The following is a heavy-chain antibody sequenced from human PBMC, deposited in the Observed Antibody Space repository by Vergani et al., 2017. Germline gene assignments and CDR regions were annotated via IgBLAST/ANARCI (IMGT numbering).Heavy chain of an antibody. CDR1: SHTFQTYG. Sequence: QVQLVQSGAELKKPGASVSVSCKGSSHTFQTYGISWVRQAPGKGLEWMAWIRPYTGHTIYAQKFQDRVTMTADTSTNTAYMELRSLRSDDTAVYFCARGRTTVTTRFDPWGQGTLVTVSS. CDR3: ARGRTTVTTRFDP. D-gene: IGHD4-11*01. J-gene: IGHJ5*02. CDR2: IRPYTGHT. V-gene: IGHV1-18*01.